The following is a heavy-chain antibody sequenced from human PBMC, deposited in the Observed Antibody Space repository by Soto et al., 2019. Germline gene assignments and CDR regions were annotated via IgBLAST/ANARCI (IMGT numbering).Heavy chain of an antibody. CDR1: GGSISSYY. CDR2: IYYSGST. Sequence: ASETLSLTCTVSGGSISSYYWSWIRQPPGKGLEWIGYIYYSGSTNYNPSLKSRVTISVDTSKNQFSLKLSSVTAADTAVYYCARGKSVGHFDYWGQGTLVTVSS. D-gene: IGHD1-26*01. CDR3: ARGKSVGHFDY. J-gene: IGHJ4*02. V-gene: IGHV4-59*01.